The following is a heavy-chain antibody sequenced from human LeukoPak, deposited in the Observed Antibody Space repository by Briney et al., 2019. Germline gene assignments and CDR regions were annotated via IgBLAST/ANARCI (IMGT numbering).Heavy chain of an antibody. CDR1: YX. CDR2: IRCDGSNK. CDR3: XXXXXXXXXXPGRTYFDS. Sequence: YXMHXVRQAPGKGXXWVAFIRCDGSNKYYADSVKGRFTISRNXSKNTLYLQMNSQRAEDTAVYYXXXXXXXXXXXPGRTYFDSWGQGALVTVSS. V-gene: IGHV3-30*02. J-gene: IGHJ4*02.